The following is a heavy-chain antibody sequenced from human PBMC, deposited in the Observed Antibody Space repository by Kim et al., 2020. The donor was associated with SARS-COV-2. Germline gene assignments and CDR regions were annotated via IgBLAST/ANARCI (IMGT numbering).Heavy chain of an antibody. J-gene: IGHJ6*02. CDR2: TRNKANSYTT. Sequence: GGSLRLSCAASGFTFSDHYMDWVRQAPGKGLEWVGRTRNKANSYTTEYAASVKGRFTISRDDSKNSLYLQMNSQKTEDTAVYYCAREGGRYCSSTSCYYYYYGMDVWGQGTTVTVSS. V-gene: IGHV3-72*01. CDR1: GFTFSDHY. CDR3: AREGGRYCSSTSCYYYYYGMDV. D-gene: IGHD2-2*01.